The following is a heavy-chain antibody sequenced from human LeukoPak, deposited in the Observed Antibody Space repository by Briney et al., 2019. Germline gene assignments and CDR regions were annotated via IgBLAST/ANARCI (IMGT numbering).Heavy chain of an antibody. J-gene: IGHJ4*02. CDR2: ISSSGSTI. V-gene: IGHV3-11*04. Sequence: GGSLRLSCAASGFTFSDYYMSWIRQAPGKGLEWVSYISSSGSTIYYADSVKGRFTISRDNAKNSLYLQMNSLRAEDTAVYYCARGGVVPAAMRFPNRSSTSDYWGQGTLATVSS. CDR3: ARGGVVPAAMRFPNRSSTSDY. CDR1: GFTFSDYY. D-gene: IGHD2-2*01.